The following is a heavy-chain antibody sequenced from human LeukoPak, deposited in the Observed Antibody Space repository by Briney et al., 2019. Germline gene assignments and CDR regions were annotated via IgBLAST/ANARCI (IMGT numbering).Heavy chain of an antibody. CDR3: ARVGCSSTSCYAGGWFDP. CDR1: VVTVSSNY. V-gene: IGHV3-53*01. CDR2: IYSGGST. Sequence: PGGSLRLSCAASVVTVSSNYMSWGRHGPGEGLECVSVIYSGGSTYYADSVKGRFTISRDNSKKTLYLQMNSLRAEDTAVYYCARVGCSSTSCYAGGWFDPWGQGTLVTVSS. J-gene: IGHJ5*02. D-gene: IGHD2-2*01.